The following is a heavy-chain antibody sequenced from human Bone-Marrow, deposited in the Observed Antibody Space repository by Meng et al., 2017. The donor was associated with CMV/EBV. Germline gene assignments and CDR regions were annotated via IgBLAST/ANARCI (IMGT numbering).Heavy chain of an antibody. Sequence: SGFAFTNAWMNCVRQAPGKGLEWVGRIKSNGDGGTTDYAAPLKGRLSISRDDSKNTVYLQMNNLKIEDTAVYYCTTEDLTGVGALDFWGQGTLVTVSS. CDR3: TTEDLTGVGALDF. J-gene: IGHJ4*02. V-gene: IGHV3-15*01. CDR1: GFAFTNAW. CDR2: IKSNGDGGTT. D-gene: IGHD7-27*01.